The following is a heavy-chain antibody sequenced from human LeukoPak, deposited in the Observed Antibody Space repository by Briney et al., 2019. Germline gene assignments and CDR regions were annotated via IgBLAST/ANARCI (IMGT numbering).Heavy chain of an antibody. J-gene: IGHJ4*02. Sequence: PGGSLRLSCAASGFTFSSYSMNWVRQAPGKGLEWVSSISSSSSYIYYADSVKGRFTISRDNAKNSLYLQMNSLRAEDTAVYYCARAHYCRGGSCYLDYWGQGTLVTVSS. CDR2: ISSSSSYI. CDR3: ARAHYCRGGSCYLDY. CDR1: GFTFSSYS. V-gene: IGHV3-21*01. D-gene: IGHD2-15*01.